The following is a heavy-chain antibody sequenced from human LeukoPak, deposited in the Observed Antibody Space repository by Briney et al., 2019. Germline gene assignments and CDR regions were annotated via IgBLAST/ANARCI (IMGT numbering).Heavy chain of an antibody. J-gene: IGHJ5*02. CDR1: GFTFSSYS. CDR2: ISSSSSYI. D-gene: IGHD1-26*01. Sequence: PGGSLRLSCAASGFTFSSYSMNWVRQAPGKGLEWVSSISSSSSYIYYADSVKGRFTISRDNAKNSLYLQMNNLRAEDTAVYYCARGPVVVGTLGGFDPWGQGTLVTVSS. CDR3: ARGPVVVGTLGGFDP. V-gene: IGHV3-21*01.